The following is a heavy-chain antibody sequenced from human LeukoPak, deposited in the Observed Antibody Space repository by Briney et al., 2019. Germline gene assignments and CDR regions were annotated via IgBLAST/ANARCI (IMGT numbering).Heavy chain of an antibody. CDR3: ARDSNGYGDYGVWGYYFDY. CDR1: GGTFSSYA. J-gene: IGHJ4*02. Sequence: GASVKVSCKASGGTFSSYAISWVRQAPGQGLEWMGGIIPIFGTANYAQKFQGRVTITADESTSTVYMELSSLRSEDTAVYYCARDSNGYGDYGVWGYYFDYWGQGTLVTVSS. CDR2: IIPIFGTA. D-gene: IGHD4-17*01. V-gene: IGHV1-69*13.